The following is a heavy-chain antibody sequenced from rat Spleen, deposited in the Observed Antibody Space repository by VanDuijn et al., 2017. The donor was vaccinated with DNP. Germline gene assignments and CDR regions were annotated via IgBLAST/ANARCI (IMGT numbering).Heavy chain of an antibody. V-gene: IGHV3-1*01. CDR1: GYSITSNY. J-gene: IGHJ1*01. CDR2: IDYSGNT. D-gene: IGHD1-12*03. Sequence: EVQLQESGPGLVRPSQSLSLTCSVTGYSITSNYWGWIRKFPGNKMEWTGYIDYSGNTGYNPSLKSRISITRDTSKNQFFLHLNSVTTEDTATYYCARGNDGYFPNWYFDLWGPGTMVTVSS. CDR3: ARGNDGYFPNWYFDL.